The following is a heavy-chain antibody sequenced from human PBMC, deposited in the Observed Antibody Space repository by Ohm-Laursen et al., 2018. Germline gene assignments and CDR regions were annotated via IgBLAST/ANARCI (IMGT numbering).Heavy chain of an antibody. CDR2: ISSSSSYI. Sequence: SLRLSCTASGFTFSSYSMNWVRQAPGKGLEWVSSISSSSSYIYYADSVKGRFTISRDNAKNSLYLQMNSLRADDAAVYFCAMKIPGSRPFDYWGQGTLVTVSS. J-gene: IGHJ4*02. CDR3: AMKIPGSRPFDY. CDR1: GFTFSSYS. D-gene: IGHD2-2*02. V-gene: IGHV3-21*04.